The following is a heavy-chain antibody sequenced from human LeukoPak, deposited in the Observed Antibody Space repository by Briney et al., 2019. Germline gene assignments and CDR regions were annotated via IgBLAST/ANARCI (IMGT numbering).Heavy chain of an antibody. CDR3: TRDRRNLGYDY. CDR1: GFTLSAYW. CDR2: IEGDGNRI. D-gene: IGHD5-12*01. J-gene: IGHJ4*02. Sequence: TGGSLRLSCAASGFTLSAYWMHWVRQAPGKGLMWVSRIEGDGNRITYADSVKGRFTISRDNAKNTLYLQMNSLRAEDTAVYYCTRDRRNLGYDYWGQGTLVTVSS. V-gene: IGHV3-74*01.